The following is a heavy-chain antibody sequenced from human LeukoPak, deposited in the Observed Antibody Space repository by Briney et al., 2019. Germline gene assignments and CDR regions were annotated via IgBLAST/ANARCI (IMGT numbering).Heavy chain of an antibody. CDR2: IYHSGST. D-gene: IGHD3-22*01. V-gene: IGHV4-38-2*02. CDR3: AREIGYYYDSSGSRYY. CDR1: GYSISSGYY. J-gene: IGHJ4*02. Sequence: SETLSLTCTVSGYSISSGYYWGWIRQPPGKGLEWIGSIYHSGSTYYNPSLKSRVTISVDTSKNQFSLKLSSVTAADTAVYYCAREIGYYYDSSGSRYYWGQGTLVTVSS.